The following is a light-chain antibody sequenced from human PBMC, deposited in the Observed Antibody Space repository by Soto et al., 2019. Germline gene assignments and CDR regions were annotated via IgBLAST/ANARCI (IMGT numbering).Light chain of an antibody. V-gene: IGKV1-5*01. CDR1: QSSSTW. CDR3: QHYDSYPYT. Sequence: DIQMTQSPSTLSASVGDRVTITCRASQSSSTWLAWYQQKPGKAPKFLIYDASNLESGVPSRFSGSGYGTEFTLTISSLQPDDFETYYCQHYDSYPYTFGQGTNLEIK. CDR2: DAS. J-gene: IGKJ2*01.